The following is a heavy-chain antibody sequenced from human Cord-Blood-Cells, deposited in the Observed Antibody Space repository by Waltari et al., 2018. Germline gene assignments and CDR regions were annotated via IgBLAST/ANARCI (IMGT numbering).Heavy chain of an antibody. J-gene: IGHJ6*02. D-gene: IGHD3-10*01. CDR2: ISYSGSS. CDR1: GGSIGSSLYY. V-gene: IGHV4-39*02. CDR3: AIDGSGSSYYYYYGMDV. Sequence: QLQLQESGPGLVKLSETLSLTCTVSGGSIGSSLYYWGWIRQPPGKGREWIGSISYSGSSYYNRSLKRRVTISVDTAKDQFSLKRSSVTAADTAVYYGAIDGSGSSYYYYYGMDVWGQGTTVTVAS.